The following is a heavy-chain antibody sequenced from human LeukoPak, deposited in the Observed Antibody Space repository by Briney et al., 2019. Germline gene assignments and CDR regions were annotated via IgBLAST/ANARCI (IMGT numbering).Heavy chain of an antibody. CDR2: IIPIFGTA. CDR3: ARSQYQLLFGAFDI. J-gene: IGHJ3*02. CDR1: GGTFSSYA. D-gene: IGHD2-2*01. Sequence: SVKVSCKASGGTFSSYAISWVRQAPGQGLEWMGGIIPIFGTANYAQKFQGRVTITADESTSTAYMELSSLRSEDTSVYYCARSQYQLLFGAFDIWGQGTMVTVSS. V-gene: IGHV1-69*01.